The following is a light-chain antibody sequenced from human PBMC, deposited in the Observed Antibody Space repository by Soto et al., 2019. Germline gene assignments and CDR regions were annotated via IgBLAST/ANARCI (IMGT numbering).Light chain of an antibody. CDR1: QSVSSSY. Sequence: EIVLTQSPGTLSLSPGERATLSCRASQSVSSSYLAWYQQKPGQAPRLLIYGASSRATGIPDRFSGSGSGTDFTLTISRLEPEYFAVYYGQQYGSSPYTFGQGTKLEIK. CDR3: QQYGSSPYT. V-gene: IGKV3-20*01. CDR2: GAS. J-gene: IGKJ2*01.